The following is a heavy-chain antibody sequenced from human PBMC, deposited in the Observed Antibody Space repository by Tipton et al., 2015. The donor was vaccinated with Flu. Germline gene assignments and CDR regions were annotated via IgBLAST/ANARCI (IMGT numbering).Heavy chain of an antibody. V-gene: IGHV4-59*01. CDR1: GGSISSYY. CDR2: IYYSGST. D-gene: IGHD5-24*01. Sequence: TLSLTCTVSGGSISSYYWSWIRQPPGKGLEWIGYIYYSGSTNYNPSLKSRVTISVDTSKNQFSLKLSSVTAADTAVYYCARAVGGWPHTSAAFDIWGQGTKVTVSS. J-gene: IGHJ3*02. CDR3: ARAVGGWPHTSAAFDI.